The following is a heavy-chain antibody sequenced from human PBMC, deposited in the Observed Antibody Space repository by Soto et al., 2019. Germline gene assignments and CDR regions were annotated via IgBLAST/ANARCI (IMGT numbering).Heavy chain of an antibody. Sequence: QITLKESGPTLVKPTQTLTLTCTFSGFSLSTSGVGVGWLRQPPGTALEWLALIYWDDDKRYSPGLKSRLTITKDTSKSQVVTTMTNMDTVDTATYYCAHDDVGNDAMAVWGQGTTVTVSS. CDR1: GFSLSTSGVG. J-gene: IGHJ6*02. CDR2: IYWDDDK. CDR3: AHDDVGNDAMAV. D-gene: IGHD1-1*01. V-gene: IGHV2-5*02.